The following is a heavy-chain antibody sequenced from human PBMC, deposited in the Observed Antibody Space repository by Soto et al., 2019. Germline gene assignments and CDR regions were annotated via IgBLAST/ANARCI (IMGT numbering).Heavy chain of an antibody. D-gene: IGHD3-10*01. CDR3: ARSYYYGSGSPRAFDY. CDR1: GFTFSSYA. J-gene: IGHJ4*02. Sequence: QVQLVESGGGVVQPGRSLRLSCAASGFTFSSYAMHWVRQAPGKGLEWVAVISYDGSNKYYADSVKGRFTISRDNSKNTLYLQMNSLRAEDTAVYYCARSYYYGSGSPRAFDYWGQGTLVTVSS. CDR2: ISYDGSNK. V-gene: IGHV3-30-3*01.